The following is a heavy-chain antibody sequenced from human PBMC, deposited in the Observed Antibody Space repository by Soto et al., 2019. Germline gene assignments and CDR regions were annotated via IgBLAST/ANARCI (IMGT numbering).Heavy chain of an antibody. Sequence: QGQLVQSGAEVKKPGASVKVSCKASGYPFTSYAISWVRQAPGQGLGWWGWISAYNGNTNNAQKLQGRVTMTTDTSTRTAYMELRSLRSDDTAVYYCARDAPPEDYWGQGTLVTVSS. CDR2: ISAYNGNT. CDR3: ARDAPPEDY. CDR1: GYPFTSYA. J-gene: IGHJ4*02. V-gene: IGHV1-18*01.